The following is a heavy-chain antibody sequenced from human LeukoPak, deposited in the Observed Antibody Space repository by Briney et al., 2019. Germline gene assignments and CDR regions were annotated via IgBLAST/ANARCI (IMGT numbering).Heavy chain of an antibody. Sequence: ASVKVSCKASGYTFTNYAISWVRQAPGQGLEWMGWISAYNGNTNYAQKLQGRVTMTTDTSTSTVYMELRSLRSDDTAAYYCARDVGEGFCSGGSCSDYWGQGTLVTVSS. D-gene: IGHD2-15*01. CDR3: ARDVGEGFCSGGSCSDY. CDR2: ISAYNGNT. V-gene: IGHV1-18*01. J-gene: IGHJ4*02. CDR1: GYTFTNYA.